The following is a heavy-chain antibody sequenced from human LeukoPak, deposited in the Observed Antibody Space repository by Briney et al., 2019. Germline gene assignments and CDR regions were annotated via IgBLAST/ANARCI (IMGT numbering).Heavy chain of an antibody. CDR1: GGSISSYY. V-gene: IGHV4-4*07. D-gene: IGHD2-2*01. CDR2: IYTSGST. Sequence: SSETLSLTCTVSGGSISSYYWSWIRQPAGKGLEWIGRIYTSGSTNYNPSLKSRVTMSVDTSKNQFSLKLSSVTAADTAVYYCARDEKDIVVVPAAMGYYYYYYYMDVWGKGTTVTISS. J-gene: IGHJ6*03. CDR3: ARDEKDIVVVPAAMGYYYYYYYMDV.